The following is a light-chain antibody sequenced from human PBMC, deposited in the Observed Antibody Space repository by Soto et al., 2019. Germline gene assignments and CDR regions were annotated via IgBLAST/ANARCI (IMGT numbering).Light chain of an antibody. CDR3: QKYSSVSL. J-gene: IGKJ3*01. Sequence: EIQMTQSPSSLSASVGDRVTITCRASQGISNYIAWYQQKPGKAPKLLIYAASTLQSGVPSRFSGSGSGTDFTLTINSLQPEDVATYSCQKYSSVSLFGPGTKVDIK. V-gene: IGKV1-27*01. CDR1: QGISNY. CDR2: AAS.